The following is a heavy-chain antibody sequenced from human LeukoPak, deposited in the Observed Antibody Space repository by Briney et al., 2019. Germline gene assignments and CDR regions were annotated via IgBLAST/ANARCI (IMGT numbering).Heavy chain of an antibody. D-gene: IGHD4-17*01. J-gene: IGHJ4*02. V-gene: IGHV5-51*01. CDR3: ARHSTTVTTRNFDY. Sequence: GESLKISCKGSGYTFTNYWIAWVRQMPGKGLEWMGIIYPGDSDTRYSPSFEGQVTISADRSINTAYLQWSSLTASDTATYYCARHSTTVTTRNFDYGGQGTLVTVSA. CDR2: IYPGDSDT. CDR1: GYTFTNYW.